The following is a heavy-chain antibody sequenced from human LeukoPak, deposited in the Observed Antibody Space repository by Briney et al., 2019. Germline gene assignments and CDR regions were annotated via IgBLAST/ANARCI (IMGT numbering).Heavy chain of an antibody. CDR1: GGTFSSYA. CDR3: ARDGAPQQLAGGMDV. Sequence: SVKVSCKASGGTFSSYAISWVRQAPGQGLEWMGGIIPIFGTANYAQKLQGRVTMTTDTSTSTAYMEPRSLRSDDTAVYYCARDGAPQQLAGGMDVWGQGTTVTVSS. J-gene: IGHJ6*02. CDR2: IIPIFGTA. V-gene: IGHV1-69*05. D-gene: IGHD6-13*01.